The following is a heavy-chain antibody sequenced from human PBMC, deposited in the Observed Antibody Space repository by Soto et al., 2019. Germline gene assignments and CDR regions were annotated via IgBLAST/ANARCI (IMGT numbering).Heavy chain of an antibody. CDR3: ATGGGSGSYYSFGLSLTFDI. V-gene: IGHV1-24*01. D-gene: IGHD3-10*01. CDR2: FDPEDGET. J-gene: IGHJ3*02. Sequence: ASVKVSCKVSGYTLTELSMHWVRQAPGKGLEWMGGFDPEDGETIYAQKFQGRVTMTEDTSTDTAYMKLSSLRSEDTAVYYCATGGGSGSYYSFGLSLTFDIWGQGTMVTVSS. CDR1: GYTLTELS.